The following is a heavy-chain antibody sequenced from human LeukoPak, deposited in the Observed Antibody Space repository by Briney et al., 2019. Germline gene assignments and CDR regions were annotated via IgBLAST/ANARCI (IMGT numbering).Heavy chain of an antibody. CDR3: AKARRYFDWFPGDYYFDY. J-gene: IGHJ4*02. Sequence: PGGSLRLSCAASGFTFSSYWMSWVRQAPGKGLEWVSGISWNSGSIGYANSVKGRFTISRDNAKNSLYLQMNSLRAEDTALYYCAKARRYFDWFPGDYYFDYWGQGTLVTVSS. CDR1: GFTFSSYW. CDR2: ISWNSGSI. V-gene: IGHV3-9*01. D-gene: IGHD3-9*01.